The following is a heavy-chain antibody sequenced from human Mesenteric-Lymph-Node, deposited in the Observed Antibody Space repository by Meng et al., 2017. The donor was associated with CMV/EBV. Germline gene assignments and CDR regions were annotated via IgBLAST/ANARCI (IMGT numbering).Heavy chain of an antibody. CDR3: ARDRNVPGTAISAAFDI. Sequence: YTFNTYGISWVRQAPGQGLEWMGWISAKNGNTHFAQNLQGRITMNTDTYTSTVYMELRRLRSDDTDVYYCARDRNVPGTAISAAFDIWGQGTMVTVSS. CDR2: ISAKNGNT. V-gene: IGHV1-18*04. CDR1: YTFNTYG. J-gene: IGHJ3*02. D-gene: IGHD2-21*02.